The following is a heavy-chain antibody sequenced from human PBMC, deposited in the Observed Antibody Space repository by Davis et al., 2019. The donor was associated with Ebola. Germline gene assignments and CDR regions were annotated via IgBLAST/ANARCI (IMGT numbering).Heavy chain of an antibody. D-gene: IGHD4-17*01. Sequence: SVKVSCKASGGTFSSYAISWVRQAPGQGLEWMGRIIPILGIANYAQKFQGRVTMTTDTSTSTAYMELRSLRSDDTAVYYCAREGRHDYGDIRVQRHGMDVWGQGTTVTVSS. CDR1: GGTFSSYA. J-gene: IGHJ6*02. V-gene: IGHV1-69*04. CDR2: IIPILGIA. CDR3: AREGRHDYGDIRVQRHGMDV.